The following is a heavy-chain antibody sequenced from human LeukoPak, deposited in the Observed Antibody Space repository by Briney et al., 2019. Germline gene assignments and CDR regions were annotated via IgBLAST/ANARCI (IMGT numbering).Heavy chain of an antibody. V-gene: IGHV4-61*02. Sequence: SETLSLTCTVSGGSISSGSYYWSWIRQPAGKGLEWIGRIYTSGSTNYNPSLKSRVTISVDTSKNQFSLKLSSVTAADTAVYYCARALIAAAGTPDYRGQGTLVTVSS. J-gene: IGHJ4*02. D-gene: IGHD6-13*01. CDR3: ARALIAAAGTPDY. CDR2: IYTSGST. CDR1: GGSISSGSYY.